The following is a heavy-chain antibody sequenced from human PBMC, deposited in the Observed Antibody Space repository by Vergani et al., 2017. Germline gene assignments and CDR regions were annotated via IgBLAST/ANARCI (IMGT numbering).Heavy chain of an antibody. D-gene: IGHD3-16*01. V-gene: IGHV3-30*02. CDR3: GGLAVFDY. Sequence: QVQLVESGGGVVQPGGSLRLSCAASGFTFSNYDMHWARQAPGKGLGWVAFIRSDASNKYYGDSVKGRFTISRDNSKNTLYLQMNSLRAEDTAVYYCGGLAVFDYWGQGTLVTVSS. CDR2: IRSDASNK. J-gene: IGHJ4*02. CDR1: GFTFSNYD.